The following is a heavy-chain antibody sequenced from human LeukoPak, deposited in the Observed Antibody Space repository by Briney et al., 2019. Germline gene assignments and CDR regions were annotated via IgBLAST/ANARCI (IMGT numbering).Heavy chain of an antibody. CDR2: IYTSGST. CDR1: DGSISSGSYY. J-gene: IGHJ4*02. V-gene: IGHV4-61*02. CDR3: ANAGVSRVDY. Sequence: PSQTLSLTCTVSDGSISSGSYYWSWNRQPAGKGLEWIGRIYTSGSTNYNPSLKSRVTISVDTSKNQFSLKLSSVTAADTAVYYCANAGVSRVDYWGQGTLVTVSS. D-gene: IGHD3-10*01.